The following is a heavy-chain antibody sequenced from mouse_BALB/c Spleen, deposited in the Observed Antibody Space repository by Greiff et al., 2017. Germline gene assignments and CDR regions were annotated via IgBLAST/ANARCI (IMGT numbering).Heavy chain of an antibody. CDR3: ARDTTRGYFDV. CDR2: ISYSGST. Sequence: EVHLVESGPGLVKPSQSLSLTCTVTGYSIPSDYAWNWIRQFPGNKLEWMGYISYSGSTSYNPSLKSRISITRDTSKNQFFLQLNSVTTEDTATYYCARDTTRGYFDVWGAGTTVTVSS. V-gene: IGHV3-2*02. CDR1: GYSIPSDYA. J-gene: IGHJ1*01. D-gene: IGHD5-1-1*01.